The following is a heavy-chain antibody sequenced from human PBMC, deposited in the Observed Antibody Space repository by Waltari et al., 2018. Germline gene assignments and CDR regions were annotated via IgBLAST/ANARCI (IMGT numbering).Heavy chain of an antibody. J-gene: IGHJ3*01. CDR3: ATYIGASIGTTAFDV. CDR1: GGSITTNRHY. CDR2: ISYTGPN. V-gene: IGHV4-39*01. Sequence: QLQLQESGPGLVMPSETLSLTCGVSGGSITTNRHYWAWIRQAPGQGLEGVGTISYTGPNYNSPSLTSRVNMSRDTCKNQLSLKLSSVTAADTAVYYCATYIGASIGTTAFDVWGRGTMVIVSS. D-gene: IGHD1-1*01.